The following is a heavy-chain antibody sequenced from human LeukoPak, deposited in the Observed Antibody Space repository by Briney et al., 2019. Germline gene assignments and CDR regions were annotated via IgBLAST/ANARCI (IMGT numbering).Heavy chain of an antibody. CDR2: ISAYNGNT. V-gene: IGHV1-18*01. Sequence: GASVKVSCKASGYTFTSYGISWVRQARGQGLEWMGWISAYNGNTNYAQKLQGRVTMTTDTTTSTAYMEVRSLRSDDTAVYYYARDEAVLWFGELLNYWGQGTLVTVSS. CDR1: GYTFTSYG. J-gene: IGHJ4*02. CDR3: ARDEAVLWFGELLNY. D-gene: IGHD3-10*01.